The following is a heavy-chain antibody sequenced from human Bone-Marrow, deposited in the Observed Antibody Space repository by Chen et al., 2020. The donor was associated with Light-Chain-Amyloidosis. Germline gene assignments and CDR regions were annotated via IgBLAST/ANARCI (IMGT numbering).Heavy chain of an antibody. CDR1: GFTFGDYA. CDR2: IRSKAYGGTT. J-gene: IGHJ4*02. V-gene: IGHV3-49*04. D-gene: IGHD3-9*01. CDR3: TSASRYDISYLDY. Sequence: EVQLVESGGGLVQPGRSLRLSCTASGFTFGDYAMSWVRQAPGKGLEWVGFIRSKAYGGTTECAASVKGRFTISRDDSISIAYLHMNSLKTEDTAVYYCTSASRYDISYLDYWGQGTLVTVSS.